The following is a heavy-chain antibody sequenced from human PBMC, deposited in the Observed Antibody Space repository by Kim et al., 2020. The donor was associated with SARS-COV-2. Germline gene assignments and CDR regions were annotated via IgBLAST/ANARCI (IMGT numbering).Heavy chain of an antibody. CDR2: ISSSSSYT. Sequence: GGSLRLSCAASGFTFSDYYMSWIRQAQGKGLEWGSYISSSSSYTNYADSVKGRFTISRDNAKNSLYLQMNSLRAEDTAVYYCAGAGELRWFGASPDYFDYWGQGTLVTVSS. J-gene: IGHJ4*02. V-gene: IGHV3-11*06. CDR1: GFTFSDYY. CDR3: AGAGELRWFGASPDYFDY. D-gene: IGHD3-10*01.